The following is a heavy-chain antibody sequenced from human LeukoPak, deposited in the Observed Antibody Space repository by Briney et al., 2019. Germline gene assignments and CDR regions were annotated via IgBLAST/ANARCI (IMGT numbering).Heavy chain of an antibody. CDR1: GFTFSDYN. J-gene: IGHJ4*02. CDR3: ARGGSSSPVISVH. D-gene: IGHD6-6*01. V-gene: IGHV3-21*01. CDR2: ITSSSSYM. Sequence: GGFLRLSCAASGFTFSDYNMNWVRQAPGKGLEWGSSITSSSSYMYYADSVKGRFTISRDNAGNSLYLQMNSLRAEDTAVYYCARGGSSSPVISVHWGQGTLVTVSS.